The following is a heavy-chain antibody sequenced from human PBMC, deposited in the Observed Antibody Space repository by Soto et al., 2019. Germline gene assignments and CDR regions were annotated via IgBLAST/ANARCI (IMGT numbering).Heavy chain of an antibody. CDR1: GGSISNYY. V-gene: IGHV4-59*08. J-gene: IGHJ4*02. Sequence: PSETLSLTCTVSGGSISNYYWSWIRQPPGKGLQWIGYIFSSGSTNYNPSLKFRVTISVNTSKNQFSLNLNSVTAADTAVYYCARQRRDFDYWGQGSLVT. CDR3: ARQRRDFDY. CDR2: IFSSGST.